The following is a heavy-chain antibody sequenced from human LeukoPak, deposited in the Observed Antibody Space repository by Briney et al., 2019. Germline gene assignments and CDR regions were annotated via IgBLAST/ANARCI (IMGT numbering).Heavy chain of an antibody. CDR2: IYPGDSDT. V-gene: IGHV5-51*01. J-gene: IGHJ3*02. CDR3: ARSDEGWPTWDMITFGGVVAYPNAFDI. Sequence: GESLKISCKGSGYSFTSYWIGWVRQMPGKGLEWMGIIYPGDSDTRYSPSFQGQVTISADKSISTAYLQWSSLKASDTAMYYCARSDEGWPTWDMITFGGVVAYPNAFDIWGQGTMVTVSS. CDR1: GYSFTSYW. D-gene: IGHD3-16*02.